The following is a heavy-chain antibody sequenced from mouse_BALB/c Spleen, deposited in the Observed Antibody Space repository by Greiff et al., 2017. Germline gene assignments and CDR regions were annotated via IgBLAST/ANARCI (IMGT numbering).Heavy chain of an antibody. D-gene: IGHD2-10*01. CDR2: ISSGGSYT. V-gene: IGHV5-9-3*01. CDR3: ARQAYYGNDYAMDY. CDR1: GFTFSSYA. J-gene: IGHJ4*01. Sequence: EVKLMESGGGLVKPGGSLKLSCAASGFTFSSYAMSWVRQTPEKRLEWVATISSGGSYTYYPDSVKGRFTISRDNAKNTLYLQMSSLRSEDTAMYYCARQAYYGNDYAMDYWGQGTSVTVSS.